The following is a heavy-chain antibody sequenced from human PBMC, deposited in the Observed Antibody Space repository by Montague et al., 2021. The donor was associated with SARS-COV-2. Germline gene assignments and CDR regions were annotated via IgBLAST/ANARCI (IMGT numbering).Heavy chain of an antibody. CDR2: IKQDGSEK. V-gene: IGHV3-7*01. CDR3: ATVGATSWYFDL. CDR1: IFTFSSYW. J-gene: IGHJ2*01. D-gene: IGHD1-26*01. Sequence: SLSLSCAASIFTFSSYWMSWVRQAPGKGLEWVANIKQDGSEKYYVDSVKGRFTISRDNAKNSLYLQMNSLRAEDTAVYYCATVGATSWYFDLWGRGTLVTVSS.